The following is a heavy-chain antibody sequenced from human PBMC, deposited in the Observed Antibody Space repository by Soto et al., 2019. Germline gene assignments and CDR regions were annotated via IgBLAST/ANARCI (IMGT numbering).Heavy chain of an antibody. Sequence: LSLTCAISGDSVSSTSTAWSWIRQSPSRGLEWLGRTYYRSKWYSDYAVSVKSRITINPDTSKNQFSLQLKSVTPEDTAVYYCARGSYYSGWVWGQGTLVTVSS. CDR1: GDSVSSTSTA. V-gene: IGHV6-1*01. CDR2: TYYRSKWYS. J-gene: IGHJ4*02. D-gene: IGHD6-19*01. CDR3: ARGSYYSGWV.